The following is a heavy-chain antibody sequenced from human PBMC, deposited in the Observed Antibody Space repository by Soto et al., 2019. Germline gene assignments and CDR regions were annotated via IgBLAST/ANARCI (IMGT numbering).Heavy chain of an antibody. CDR3: VRGPSDHKLRLVEWPYGDY. J-gene: IGHJ4*02. CDR1: GFIVSSNQ. V-gene: IGHV3-53*01. CDR2: IYSGHTT. D-gene: IGHD3-3*01. Sequence: GGSLKLSCVASGFIVSSNQMSWVRQAPGKGLEWVSVIYSGHTTYYADSVEGRFTISRDDSKNTLYLQMNSLRVEDTAVYYCVRGPSDHKLRLVEWPYGDYWGQGALVTVSS.